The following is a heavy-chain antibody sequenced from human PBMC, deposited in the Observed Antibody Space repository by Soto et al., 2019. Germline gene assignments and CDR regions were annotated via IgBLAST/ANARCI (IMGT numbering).Heavy chain of an antibody. V-gene: IGHV4-59*08. CDR3: ARRLYYDSSGFEGGGMDV. CDR1: GGSISSYY. D-gene: IGHD3-22*01. J-gene: IGHJ6*02. CDR2: IYYSGST. Sequence: SETLSLTCTVSGGSISSYYWSWIRQPPGKGLEWIGYIYYSGSTNYNPSLKSRVTISVDTSKNQFSLKLSSVTAADTAAYYCARRLYYDSSGFEGGGMDVWGQGTTVTVSS.